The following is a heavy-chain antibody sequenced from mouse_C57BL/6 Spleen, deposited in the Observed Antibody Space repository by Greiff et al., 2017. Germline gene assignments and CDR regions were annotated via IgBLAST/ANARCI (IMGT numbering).Heavy chain of an antibody. CDR1: GYTFTGYW. V-gene: IGHV1-9*01. CDR2: ILPGSGST. J-gene: IGHJ2*01. Sequence: VQLVESGAELMKPGASVKLSCKATGYTFTGYWIEWVKQRPGHGLEWIGEILPGSGSTNYNEKFKGKATFAADTSSNTAYMQLSSLTTEDSAIYYCARGEVYDYDEGYYFDYWGQGTTLTVSS. CDR3: ARGEVYDYDEGYYFDY. D-gene: IGHD2-4*01.